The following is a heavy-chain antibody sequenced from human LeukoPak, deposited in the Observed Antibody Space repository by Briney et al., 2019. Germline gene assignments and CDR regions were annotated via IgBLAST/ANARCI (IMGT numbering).Heavy chain of an antibody. CDR2: IYYSGST. V-gene: IGHV4-59*01. Sequence: PSETLSLTCTVSGGSISSYYWSWIRQSPGKGLEWIGYIYYSGSTNYNPSLKSRVTISVDTSKNQFSLKLSSVTAADTAVYYCARDCSGGSCYSGANYYYYYMDVWGKGTTVTVSS. CDR1: GGSISSYY. CDR3: ARDCSGGSCYSGANYYYYYMDV. J-gene: IGHJ6*03. D-gene: IGHD2-15*01.